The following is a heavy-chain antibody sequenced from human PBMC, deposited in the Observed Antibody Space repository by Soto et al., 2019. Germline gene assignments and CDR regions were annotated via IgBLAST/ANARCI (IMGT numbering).Heavy chain of an antibody. CDR1: GFTFSSYG. CDR3: ARVAQISSWYWFDP. Sequence: PGESLRLSCAASGFTFSSYGMHWVRQAPGKGLEWVAVIWYDGSNKYYADSVKGRFTISRDNSKNTLYLQMNSLRAEDTAVYYCARVAQISSWYWFDPWGQGT. V-gene: IGHV3-33*01. D-gene: IGHD6-13*01. CDR2: IWYDGSNK. J-gene: IGHJ5*02.